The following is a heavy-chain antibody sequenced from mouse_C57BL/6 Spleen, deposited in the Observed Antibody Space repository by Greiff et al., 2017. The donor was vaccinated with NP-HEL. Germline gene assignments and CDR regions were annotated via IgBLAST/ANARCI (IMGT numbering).Heavy chain of an antibody. CDR2: IDPETGGT. Sequence: VKLQESGAELVRPGASVTLSCKASGYTFTDYEMHWVKQTPVHGLEWIGAIDPETGGTAYNQKFKGKAILTADKSSSTAYMELRRLTSEDSAVYYCSRGGQDYFDYWGQGTTLTVSS. V-gene: IGHV1-15*01. CDR3: SRGGQDYFDY. CDR1: GYTFTDYE. J-gene: IGHJ2*01.